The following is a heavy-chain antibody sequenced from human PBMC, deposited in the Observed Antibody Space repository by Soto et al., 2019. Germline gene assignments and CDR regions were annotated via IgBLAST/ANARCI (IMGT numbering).Heavy chain of an antibody. V-gene: IGHV4-34*01. J-gene: IGHJ2*01. CDR3: AKCPNSGVRNFDV. CDR1: GASFSGHY. D-gene: IGHD2-2*01. Sequence: QVQLQQWGAGLLKPSETLSLTCAVYGASFSGHYWYWIRQSPGKGLEVIGEISPSGSTSYNPSLETRDTISLDTSKMQFTLRLTSVTAADTAVYYCAKCPNSGVRNFDVWGRGTLVTVSS. CDR2: ISPSGST.